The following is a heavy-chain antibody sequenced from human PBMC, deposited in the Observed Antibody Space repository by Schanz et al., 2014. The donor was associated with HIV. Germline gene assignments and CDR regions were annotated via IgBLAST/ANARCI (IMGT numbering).Heavy chain of an antibody. CDR3: AKSRFQLHWFDS. Sequence: QVQLVQSGAEVKKPGASVKVSCKASGYTFINYDIHWVRQASGQGLEWMGWINPNEGDTKFAQKFRGRVTMTRDTSISTAYMELTRLRFDDTAVYYCAKSRFQLHWFDSWGQGTLVTVSS. J-gene: IGHJ5*01. CDR1: GYTFINYD. CDR2: INPNEGDT. D-gene: IGHD2-2*01. V-gene: IGHV1-2*02.